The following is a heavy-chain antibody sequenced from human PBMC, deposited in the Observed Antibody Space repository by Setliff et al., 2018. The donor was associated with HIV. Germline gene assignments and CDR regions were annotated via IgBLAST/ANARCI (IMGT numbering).Heavy chain of an antibody. CDR2: IYAGDSDA. D-gene: IGHD5-12*01. V-gene: IGHV5-51*01. J-gene: IGHJ5*02. CDR3: ARGSGHDKGSWFYP. Sequence: PGESLKISCKASGYTFSTYWIGWVRQKPGKGLEYMGIIYAGDSDARYSPSFQGQVTFSADKSISTVYLQWSSLKTPDTAMYYCARGSGHDKGSWFYPWCQGTLVTVS. CDR1: GYTFSTYW.